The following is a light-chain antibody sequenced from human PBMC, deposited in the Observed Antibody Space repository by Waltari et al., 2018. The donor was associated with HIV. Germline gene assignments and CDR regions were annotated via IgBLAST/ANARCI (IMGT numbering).Light chain of an antibody. V-gene: IGLV2-14*03. J-gene: IGLJ2*01. CDR1: SNDIFNYNY. CDR2: DVT. Sequence: QSALTQPASVSGSPGQSITISCTGASNDIFNYNYVSWYQQHPATAPKLIIYDVTSRPLVFSNRFSASKSGNTASLTISGLQADDEADYYCSSYTNNNTLIFGGGTKLTVL. CDR3: SSYTNNNTLI.